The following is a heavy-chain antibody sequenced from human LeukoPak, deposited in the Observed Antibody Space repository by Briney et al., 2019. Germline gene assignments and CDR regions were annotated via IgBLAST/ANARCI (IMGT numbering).Heavy chain of an antibody. CDR2: IFYSGST. Sequence: PSETLSLTCTVSGGSISTSSYYWGWVRQPPGKGLEWIGNIFYSGSTYYSPSLKSRVTISVDTSKNQFSLKLSSVTAADTAVYYCARGGSVVGRELGYYYYYMDAWGKGTTVTISS. J-gene: IGHJ6*03. V-gene: IGHV4-39*07. CDR1: GGSISTSSYY. CDR3: ARGGSVVGRELGYYYYYMDA. D-gene: IGHD2-2*01.